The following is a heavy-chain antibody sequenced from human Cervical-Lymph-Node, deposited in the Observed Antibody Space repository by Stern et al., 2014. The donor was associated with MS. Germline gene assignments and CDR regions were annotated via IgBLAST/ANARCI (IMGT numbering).Heavy chain of an antibody. CDR3: ARHTINFDSFYCGMDV. Sequence: QLQLQESGPGLVKPSGTLSLTCAVSGDSINSSNWWTWVRQSPGKGLEWIGEIYHSGSTNYKPSLKSRVTISVDKSKNQFSLNLRSVAAAETAVYYCARHTINFDSFYCGMDVWGQGTTVTVSS. CDR1: GDSINSSNW. J-gene: IGHJ6*02. V-gene: IGHV4-4*02. CDR2: IYHSGST. D-gene: IGHD3-9*01.